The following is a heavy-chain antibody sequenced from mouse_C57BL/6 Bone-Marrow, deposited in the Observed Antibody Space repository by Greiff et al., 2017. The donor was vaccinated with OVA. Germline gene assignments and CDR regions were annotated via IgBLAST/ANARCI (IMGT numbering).Heavy chain of an antibody. CDR2: IYPSDSET. CDR1: GYTFTSYW. V-gene: IGHV1-61*01. Sequence: VQLQQPGAELVRPGSSVKLSCKASGYTFTSYWMDWVKQRPGQGLEWIGNIYPSDSETHYNQKFKDKATVTVDKSSSTAYMQLSSLTSEDSAVYDCARSDLFLLLDYWGQGTTLTVSS. J-gene: IGHJ2*01. D-gene: IGHD1-1*01. CDR3: ARSDLFLLLDY.